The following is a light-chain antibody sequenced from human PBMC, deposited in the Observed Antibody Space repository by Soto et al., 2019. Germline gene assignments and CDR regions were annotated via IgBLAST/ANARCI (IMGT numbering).Light chain of an antibody. CDR3: AAYDDSLNGLV. V-gene: IGLV1-44*01. CDR1: SSNIGGNT. CDR2: RDN. Sequence: QSVLTQPPSASGTPGQRVTISCSGSSSNIGGNTVNWYQQLPGTAPQLLIYRDNQRPSGVPDRFSVSKSGTSVSLAISGLQSEDEADYYCAAYDDSLNGLVFGGGTKLTVL. J-gene: IGLJ2*01.